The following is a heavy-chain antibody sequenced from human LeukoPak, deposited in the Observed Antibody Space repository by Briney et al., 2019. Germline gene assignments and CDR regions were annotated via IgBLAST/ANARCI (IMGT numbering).Heavy chain of an antibody. CDR2: INHSGST. D-gene: IGHD3-3*01. CDR1: GGSFSGYY. V-gene: IGHV4-34*01. Sequence: SETLSLTCAVYGGSFSGYYWSWIRQPPGKGLEWIGEINHSGSTNYNPSLNSRVTISVDTSKNQFSLKLSSVTAADTAVYYCARAQFDDFWSGYGLDYWGQGTLVTVSS. J-gene: IGHJ4*02. CDR3: ARAQFDDFWSGYGLDY.